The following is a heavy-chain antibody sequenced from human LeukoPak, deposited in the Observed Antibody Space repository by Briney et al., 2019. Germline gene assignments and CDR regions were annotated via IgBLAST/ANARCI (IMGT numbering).Heavy chain of an antibody. CDR2: TYYRSKWYR. J-gene: IGHJ4*02. CDR1: GDSVSSNSVA. D-gene: IGHD3-3*01. CDR3: ARVVSREWFFDY. V-gene: IGHV6-1*01. Sequence: SQTLSLTCAISGDSVSSNSVAWNWIRQSPSRGLEWLGRTYYRSKWYRDYAVSVKSRITINPDTSKNQFSLQLKSVTPEDTAVYYCARVVSREWFFDYWGQGTLVTVSS.